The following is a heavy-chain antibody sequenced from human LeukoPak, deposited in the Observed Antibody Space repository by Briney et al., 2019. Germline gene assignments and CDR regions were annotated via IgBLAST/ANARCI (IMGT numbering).Heavy chain of an antibody. CDR2: IYTRGST. CDR3: ARGVPAAVLDYYYYYMDV. Sequence: SETLSLTCTVSGGSINNYYWSWIRQPAGKGLEWIGRIYTRGSTNYNPSLKSRVTMSVDTSKNQFSLKLSSVTAADTAVYYCARGVPAAVLDYYYYYMDVWGKGTTVTVSS. V-gene: IGHV4-4*07. CDR1: GGSINNYY. J-gene: IGHJ6*03. D-gene: IGHD2-2*02.